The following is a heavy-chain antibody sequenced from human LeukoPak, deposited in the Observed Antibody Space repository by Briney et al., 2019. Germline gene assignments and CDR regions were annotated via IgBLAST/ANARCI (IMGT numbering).Heavy chain of an antibody. D-gene: IGHD3-10*01. J-gene: IGHJ5*02. CDR1: GFTFDDYG. CDR3: ARCPPITMVRVAGIKYNWFDP. CDR2: INWNGGRR. Sequence: GGSLRLSCAASGFTFDDYGMSWVRQAPAKGLEWVSGINWNGGRRGYADSVKGRFTISRDNAKNSLYLQMNSLRAEDTAVYYCARCPPITMVRVAGIKYNWFDPWGQGALVTVSS. V-gene: IGHV3-20*04.